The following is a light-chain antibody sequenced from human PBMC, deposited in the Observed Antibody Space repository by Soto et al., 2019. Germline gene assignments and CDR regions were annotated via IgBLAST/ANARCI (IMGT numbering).Light chain of an antibody. CDR2: GAS. Sequence: EIVLTQSPGTLSLSPGERATLSCRASQSVASSSIAWYQQRLGQAPRLLIYGASTRATGISDRFRGSGSGTDFILTISRLEREDFAVYYCQQYGRTFGQGTKLEIK. J-gene: IGKJ2*01. V-gene: IGKV3-20*01. CDR1: QSVASSS. CDR3: QQYGRT.